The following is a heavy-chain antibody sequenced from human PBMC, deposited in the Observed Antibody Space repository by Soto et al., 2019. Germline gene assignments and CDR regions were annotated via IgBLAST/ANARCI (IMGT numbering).Heavy chain of an antibody. V-gene: IGHV3-33*01. D-gene: IGHD2-15*01. Sequence: GGSLRLSCAASGFTFSSYGMHWVRQAPCKGLEWVAVIWYDGSNKYYADSVKGRFTISRDNSKNTLYLQMNSLRAEDTAVYYCARKKGYCSGGSCYSDAFDIWGQGTMVTVSS. CDR3: ARKKGYCSGGSCYSDAFDI. CDR1: GFTFSSYG. J-gene: IGHJ3*02. CDR2: IWYDGSNK.